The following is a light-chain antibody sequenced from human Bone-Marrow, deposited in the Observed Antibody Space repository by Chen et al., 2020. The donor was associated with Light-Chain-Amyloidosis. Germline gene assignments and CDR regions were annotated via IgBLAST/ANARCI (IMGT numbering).Light chain of an antibody. Sequence: QPVLPQPPSASGTAGPRVTISCSGATANIGINYVYWYQHLPGAAPNLFIHRNNQRPSGVPDRFSASKSGTSAFLAISGLRSEDEADYYCAAWDGSLSGYVFGTGTKVIVL. V-gene: IGLV1-47*01. CDR3: AAWDGSLSGYV. J-gene: IGLJ1*01. CDR1: TANIGINY. CDR2: RNN.